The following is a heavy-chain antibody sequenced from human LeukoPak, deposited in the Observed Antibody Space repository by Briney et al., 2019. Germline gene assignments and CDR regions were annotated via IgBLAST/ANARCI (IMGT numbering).Heavy chain of an antibody. Sequence: SVKVSCKASGGTFSSYVISWVRQAPGQGLEWMGRIIPILGIANYAQKFQGRVTITADKSTSTAYMELSSLRSEDTAVYYCARWEAVPVAQHWGQGTLVTVSS. D-gene: IGHD1-26*01. J-gene: IGHJ1*01. CDR1: GGTFSSYV. CDR3: ARWEAVPVAQH. CDR2: IIPILGIA. V-gene: IGHV1-69*04.